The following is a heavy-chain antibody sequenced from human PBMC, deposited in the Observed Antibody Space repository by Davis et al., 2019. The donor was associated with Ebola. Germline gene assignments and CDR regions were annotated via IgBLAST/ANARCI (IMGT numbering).Heavy chain of an antibody. CDR1: GFTFSSYS. J-gene: IGHJ6*04. V-gene: IGHV3-21*04. Sequence: GESLKISCAASGFTFSSYSMNWVRQAPGKGLEWVSSISSSGSTIYYADSVKGRFTISRDNAKNSLYLQMNSLRAEDTAVYYCARAPQLDVLEWLSPLGYYYGMDVWGKGTTVTVSS. CDR3: ARAPQLDVLEWLSPLGYYYGMDV. D-gene: IGHD3-3*01. CDR2: ISSSGSTI.